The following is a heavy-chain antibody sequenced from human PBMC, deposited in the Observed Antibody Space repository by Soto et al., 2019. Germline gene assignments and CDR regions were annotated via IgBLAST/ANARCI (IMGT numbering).Heavy chain of an antibody. CDR3: WRHDKTALPPLDS. J-gene: IGHJ4*02. CDR1: GAGDTFSNYG. Sequence: QVHLVQSGAEVKSPGSAVKVSCKVSGAGDTFSNYGLNWMRQAPGQGLEWMGGTIPAFGTANYAQKFQGRVTITADTAKTTAYMELSSLRSDDTAVYYCWRHDKTALPPLDSWGQGTLVSVSS. CDR2: TIPAFGTA. V-gene: IGHV1-69*06. D-gene: IGHD1-1*01.